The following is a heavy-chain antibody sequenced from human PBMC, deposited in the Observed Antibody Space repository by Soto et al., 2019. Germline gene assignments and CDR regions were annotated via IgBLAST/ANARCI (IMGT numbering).Heavy chain of an antibody. V-gene: IGHV4-31*03. CDR1: GGSISSGDYY. CDR3: ATYGSGSYKPTTFDY. CDR2: IYYSGST. Sequence: SETLSLTCTVSGGSISSGDYYWSWIRQHPGKGLEWIGYIYYSGSTYYNPSLKSRVTISVDTSKNQFSLKLSSVPAADTAVYYCATYGSGSYKPTTFDYWGQGTLVTVSS. J-gene: IGHJ4*02. D-gene: IGHD3-10*01.